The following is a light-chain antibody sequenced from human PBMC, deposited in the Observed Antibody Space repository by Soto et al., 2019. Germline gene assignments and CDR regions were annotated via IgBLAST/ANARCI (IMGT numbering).Light chain of an antibody. V-gene: IGKV3-20*01. Sequence: EIVLTHSPGTVSLSPGDRATLSCRASQSVYRNFLAWYQQKPGQAPRLLISGASSRATGIPDRFSGSGSGTDFTLTISRLEPEDFAVYFCHQYGSSRYSFGQGTKLEIK. J-gene: IGKJ2*03. CDR1: QSVYRNF. CDR3: HQYGSSRYS. CDR2: GAS.